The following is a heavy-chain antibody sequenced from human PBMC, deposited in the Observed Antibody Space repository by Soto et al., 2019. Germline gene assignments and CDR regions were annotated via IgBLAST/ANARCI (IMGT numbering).Heavy chain of an antibody. CDR3: ARDSCSGGSCHWRDY. CDR1: GGSVSSGSYY. V-gene: IGHV4-61*01. Sequence: QVQLQESGPGLVKPSETLSLTCTVSGGSVSSGSYYWSWIRQPPGKGLEWIGYIFYSGTTNYNPSTKSLVTVSVDTSNHQFSLRLSSMTAADTAVYYCARDSCSGGSCHWRDYWGQGTLVTVSS. D-gene: IGHD2-15*01. CDR2: IFYSGTT. J-gene: IGHJ4*02.